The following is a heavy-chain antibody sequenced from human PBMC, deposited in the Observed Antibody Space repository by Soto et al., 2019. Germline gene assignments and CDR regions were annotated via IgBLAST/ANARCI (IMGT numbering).Heavy chain of an antibody. D-gene: IGHD4-4*01. J-gene: IGHJ6*02. CDR3: ARVHLTTVTTYYGMDV. Sequence: SVKVSCKASGYTFTSYAMHWVRQAPGQRLEWMGWIIPIFGTANYAQKFQGRVTITADESTSTAYMELSSLRSEDTAVYYCARVHLTTVTTYYGMDVWGQGTTVTSP. CDR1: GYTFTSYA. CDR2: IIPIFGTA. V-gene: IGHV1-69*13.